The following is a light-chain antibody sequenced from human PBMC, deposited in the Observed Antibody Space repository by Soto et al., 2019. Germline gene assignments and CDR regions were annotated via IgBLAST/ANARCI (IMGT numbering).Light chain of an antibody. CDR1: HSVSSSY. Sequence: EIVLTQSPGTLSLSPGERATLSCRASHSVSSSYLAWYQQKPGQAPRLLIYDASNRATGIPDRFSGSGSGTDFTLTISRLEPEDFAVYYCQQYGSSPPITFGQGTRLEIK. V-gene: IGKV3-20*01. CDR2: DAS. J-gene: IGKJ5*01. CDR3: QQYGSSPPIT.